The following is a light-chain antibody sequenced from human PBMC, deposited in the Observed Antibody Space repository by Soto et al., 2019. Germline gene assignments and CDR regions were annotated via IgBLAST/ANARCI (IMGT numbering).Light chain of an antibody. V-gene: IGKV3-15*01. Sequence: EIVMTQSPVTLSVSPGDRATLSCRASQSVNSKLDWYQQKPGQTPNLLIYVASTRATGIPARFSGSGSGTEFTLTISSLQSEDFAVYYCQQYNVWPLTFGGGTKVEFK. J-gene: IGKJ4*01. CDR3: QQYNVWPLT. CDR2: VAS. CDR1: QSVNSK.